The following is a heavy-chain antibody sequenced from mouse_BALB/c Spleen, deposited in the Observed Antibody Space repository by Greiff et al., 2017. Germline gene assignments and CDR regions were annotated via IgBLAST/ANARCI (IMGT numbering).Heavy chain of an antibody. CDR3: ARRYDGYYDAMDY. CDR2: IYPGDGDT. J-gene: IGHJ4*01. CDR1: GYTFTSYW. V-gene: IGHV1-87*01. D-gene: IGHD2-3*01. Sequence: QVQLKQSGAELARPGASVKLSCKASGYTFTSYWMQWVKQRPGQGLEWIGAIYPGDGDTRYTQKFKGKATLTADKSSSTAYMQLSSLASEDSAVYYCARRYDGYYDAMDYWGQGTSVTVSS.